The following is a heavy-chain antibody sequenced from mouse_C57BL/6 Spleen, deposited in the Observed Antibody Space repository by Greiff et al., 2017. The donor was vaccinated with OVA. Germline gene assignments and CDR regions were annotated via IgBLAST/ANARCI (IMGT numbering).Heavy chain of an antibody. V-gene: IGHV5-17*01. J-gene: IGHJ3*01. D-gene: IGHD4-1*02. CDR2: ISSGSSTI. Sequence: EVQVVESGGGLVKPGGSLKLSCAASGFTFSDYGMHWVRQAPEKGLEWVAYISSGSSTIYYADTVKGRFTISRDNAKNTLFLQMTSLRSEDTAMYYCARPATGTGAWFAYWGQGTLVTVSA. CDR3: ARPATGTGAWFAY. CDR1: GFTFSDYG.